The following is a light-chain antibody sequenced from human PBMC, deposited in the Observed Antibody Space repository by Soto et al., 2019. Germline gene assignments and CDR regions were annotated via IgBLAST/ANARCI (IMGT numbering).Light chain of an antibody. CDR3: SSYTTNITPVV. CDR1: SGDIGGYNY. J-gene: IGLJ2*01. V-gene: IGLV2-14*01. CDR2: EVT. Sequence: QSALTQPASVSGSPGQSITLSCTGTSGDIGGYNYVSWYQQHPGKAPKLLISEVTNRPSGVSNRFSGSKSGNTASLTISGLQAEDEADYYCSSYTTNITPVVFGGGTKLTGL.